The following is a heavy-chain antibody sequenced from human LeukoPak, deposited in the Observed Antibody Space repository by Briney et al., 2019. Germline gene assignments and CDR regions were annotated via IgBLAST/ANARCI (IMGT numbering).Heavy chain of an antibody. Sequence: PGGSLRLSCAVSGFTFSTHWMYWVRQAPGKELVWVSRISGDGSGTSYADSVKGRFTISRDNAKDTLYLQMTSLRVEDTAVYSCASLLTPYHGSGGGGMDVWGQGTTVTVSS. D-gene: IGHD3-10*01. J-gene: IGHJ6*02. CDR3: ASLLTPYHGSGGGGMDV. V-gene: IGHV3-74*01. CDR1: GFTFSTHW. CDR2: ISGDGSGT.